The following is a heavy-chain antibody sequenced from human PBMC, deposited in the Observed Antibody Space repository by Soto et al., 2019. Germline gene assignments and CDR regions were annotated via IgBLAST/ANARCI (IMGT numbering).Heavy chain of an antibody. D-gene: IGHD2-2*01. CDR3: AKDKRVVPAATPNWFDP. J-gene: IGHJ5*02. V-gene: IGHV3-30*18. CDR1: GFTFSSYG. Sequence: GGSLRLSCAASGFTFSSYGMHWDRQAPGKGLEWVAVISYDGSNKYYADSVKGRFTISRDNSKNTLYLQMNSLRAEDTAVYYCAKDKRVVPAATPNWFDPWGQGTLVTVSS. CDR2: ISYDGSNK.